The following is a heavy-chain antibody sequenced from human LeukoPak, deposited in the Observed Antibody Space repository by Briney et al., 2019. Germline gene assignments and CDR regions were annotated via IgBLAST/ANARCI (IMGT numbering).Heavy chain of an antibody. V-gene: IGHV3-21*01. D-gene: IGHD3-10*01. CDR1: GFTFSNYS. CDR3: ARDKGMVRGVIGY. J-gene: IGHJ4*02. CDR2: ISSSSSYI. Sequence: PGGSLRLSCAASGFTFSNYSMNWVRQAPGKGLEWVSSISSSSSYIYYADSVKGRFTISRDNAKNSLYLQMNSLRAEDTAVYYCARDKGMVRGVIGYWGQGTLVTVSS.